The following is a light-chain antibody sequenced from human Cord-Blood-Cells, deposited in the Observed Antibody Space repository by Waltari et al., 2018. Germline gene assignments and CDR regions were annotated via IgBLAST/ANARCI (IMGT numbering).Light chain of an antibody. CDR3: QQYNSYCT. CDR1: QSIRSW. J-gene: IGKJ1*01. CDR2: DAS. Sequence: DIQMTQSPSTLSASVGDRVTITCRASQSIRSWLACYQQKPGKATKLLIYDASSLESGVPSRFSGSGSGTEFTLTISSLQPDDFATYYCQQYNSYCTFGQGTKVEIK. V-gene: IGKV1-5*01.